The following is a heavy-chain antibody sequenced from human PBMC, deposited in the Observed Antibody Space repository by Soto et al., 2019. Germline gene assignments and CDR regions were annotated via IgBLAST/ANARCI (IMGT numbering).Heavy chain of an antibody. CDR1: GFIVTPYW. D-gene: IGHD3-22*01. CDR2: IKPDGSGK. J-gene: IGHJ4*02. Sequence: PGGSLRLSCAASGFIVTPYWMSWVCQAPGKGLERVANIKPDGSGKFYVDSVKGRFTISRDNAKNSLYLQMNSLRVEEPAVYYCAGETFYYDTSGSFPFGYWGQGTLVTVSS. V-gene: IGHV3-7*01. CDR3: AGETFYYDTSGSFPFGY.